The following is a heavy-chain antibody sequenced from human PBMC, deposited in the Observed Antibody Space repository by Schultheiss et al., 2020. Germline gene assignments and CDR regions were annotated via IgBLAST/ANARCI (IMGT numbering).Heavy chain of an antibody. V-gene: IGHV3-21*01. CDR1: GFTFSSYS. Sequence: GESLKISCAASGFTFSSYSMNWVRQAPGKGLEWVSSISSSSSYIYYADSVKGRFTISRDNAKNSLYLQMNSLRAEDTAVYYCARDQYYYDSSGYYSSPDAFDIWGKGTMVTVSS. J-gene: IGHJ3*02. CDR3: ARDQYYYDSSGYYSSPDAFDI. D-gene: IGHD3-22*01. CDR2: ISSSSSYI.